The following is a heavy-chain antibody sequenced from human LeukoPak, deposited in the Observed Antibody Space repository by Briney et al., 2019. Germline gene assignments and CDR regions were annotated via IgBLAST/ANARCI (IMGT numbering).Heavy chain of an antibody. CDR3: ARDGELLWFGEFFLN. D-gene: IGHD3-10*01. CDR1: GFTFSSYW. J-gene: IGHJ4*02. Sequence: PGGSLRLSCAASGFTFSSYWMHWVRQAPGKGLVWVSRINSDGSSTSYADSVKGRFTISRDNAKNTLYLQMNSLRAEDTAVSYCARDGELLWFGEFFLNWGQGTLVTVSS. CDR2: INSDGSST. V-gene: IGHV3-74*01.